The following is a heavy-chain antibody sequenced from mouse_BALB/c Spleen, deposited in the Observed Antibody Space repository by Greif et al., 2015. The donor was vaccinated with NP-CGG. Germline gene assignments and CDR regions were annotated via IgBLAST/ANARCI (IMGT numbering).Heavy chain of an antibody. J-gene: IGHJ3*01. D-gene: IGHD2-4*01. CDR1: GYTFTSYW. CDR3: TRDDYDLAWFAY. Sequence: EVHLVESGTVLARPGASVKMSCKASGYTFTSYWMHWVKQRPGQGLEWIGAIYPGNSDTSYNQKFKGKAKLTAVTSTSTAYMELSSLTNEDSAVYYCTRDDYDLAWFAYWGQGTLVTVS. CDR2: IYPGNSDT. V-gene: IGHV1-5*01.